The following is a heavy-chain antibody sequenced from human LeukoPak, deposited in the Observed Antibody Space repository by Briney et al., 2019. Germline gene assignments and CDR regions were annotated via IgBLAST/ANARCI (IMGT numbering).Heavy chain of an antibody. J-gene: IGHJ4*02. D-gene: IGHD1-26*01. Sequence: GGSLRLSCAASGFTFSSYWMHWVRQAPGKGPVWVSRINSDGSSTSYADSVKGRFTISRDNAKNTLYLQMNSLRAEDTAVYYCARDSGGSFDYWGQGTLVTVSS. CDR1: GFTFSSYW. CDR3: ARDSGGSFDY. V-gene: IGHV3-74*01. CDR2: INSDGSST.